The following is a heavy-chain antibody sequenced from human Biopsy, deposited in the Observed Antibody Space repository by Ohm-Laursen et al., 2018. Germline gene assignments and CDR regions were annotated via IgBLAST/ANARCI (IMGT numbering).Heavy chain of an antibody. CDR3: ARDRPPVSTYGVD. Sequence: ASVKVSCKVSGYTLTELSIHWVRQAPGQGLEWMGWSSAYNGKTNYAQKFQGRLTMTTDTSTSTAYMELRSLRSDNTAVYYCARDRPPVSTYGVDWGQGTLVTVSS. D-gene: IGHD3-3*01. CDR1: GYTLTELS. CDR2: SSAYNGKT. V-gene: IGHV1-18*01. J-gene: IGHJ4*02.